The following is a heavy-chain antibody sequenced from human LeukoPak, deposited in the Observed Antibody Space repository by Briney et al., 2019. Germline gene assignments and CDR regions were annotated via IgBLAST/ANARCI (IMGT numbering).Heavy chain of an antibody. CDR1: GFTFSSYA. CDR2: ISYDGSNK. D-gene: IGHD3-22*01. J-gene: IGHJ4*02. Sequence: PGGSLRLSCAASGFTFSSYAMHWVRQAPGKGLEWVAVISYDGSNKYYADSVKGRFTISRDNSKNTLYLQMNSLRAEDTAVYYWARDKEGDYYDRSAHNYWGKGPLVTVS. V-gene: IGHV3-30-3*01. CDR3: ARDKEGDYYDRSAHNY.